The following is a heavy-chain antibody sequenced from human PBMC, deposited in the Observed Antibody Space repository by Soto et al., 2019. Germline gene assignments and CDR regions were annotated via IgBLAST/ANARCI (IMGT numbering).Heavy chain of an antibody. CDR1: GGSISSSSYY. V-gene: IGHV4-39*01. D-gene: IGHD5-12*01. CDR3: ARLRRDRRDGYNYYFDY. Sequence: SETLSLTCTDSGGSISSSSYYWGWIRQPPGKGLEWIGSIYYSGSTYYNPSLKSRVTISVDTSKNQFSLKLSSVTAADTAVYYCARLRRDRRDGYNYYFDYWGQGTLVTVSS. J-gene: IGHJ4*02. CDR2: IYYSGST.